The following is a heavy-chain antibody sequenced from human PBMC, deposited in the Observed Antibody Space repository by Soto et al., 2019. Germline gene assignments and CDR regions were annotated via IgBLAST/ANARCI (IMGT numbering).Heavy chain of an antibody. CDR1: GASPGNYV. J-gene: IGHJ6*02. V-gene: IGHV1-69*12. D-gene: IGHD3-22*01. Sequence: QVQLVQSGAEVKKPGSSVRFSCKASGASPGNYVISWVRQAPGQGLEWMGAIIPVFGTPNYAQKFQDRVTITADESTTTVYMEVRSLTSEDTAVYYCARGDATKIVVTTYYAMDVWGQGTTVTVSS. CDR3: ARGDATKIVVTTYYAMDV. CDR2: IIPVFGTP.